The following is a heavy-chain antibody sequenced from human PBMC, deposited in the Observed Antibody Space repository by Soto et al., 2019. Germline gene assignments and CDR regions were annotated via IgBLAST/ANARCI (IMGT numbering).Heavy chain of an antibody. CDR2: INHSGST. CDR3: ARKYYDFWSGYYGGWFDP. D-gene: IGHD3-3*01. J-gene: IGHJ5*02. V-gene: IGHV4-34*01. Sequence: SETLSLTCAVYGGSFSGYYWSWIRQPPGKGLEWIGEINHSGSTNYNPSLKSRVTISVDTSKNQFSLKLSSVTAADTAVYYCARKYYDFWSGYYGGWFDPWPGNPGHRLL. CDR1: GGSFSGYY.